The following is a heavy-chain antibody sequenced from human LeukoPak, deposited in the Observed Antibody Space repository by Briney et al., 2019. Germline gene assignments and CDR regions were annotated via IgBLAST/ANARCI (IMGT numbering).Heavy chain of an antibody. CDR2: ISDDGSNK. CDR3: AKAGRQWLLQSTHEH. D-gene: IGHD6-19*01. Sequence: GGSLRLSCAASGFIFSSYGMHWVRQAPGKGLEWVAIISDDGSNKYYADSVKGRFTISRDNSKNTLYLQMNSLRAEDTAVYYCAKAGRQWLLQSTHEHWGQGTLVTVSS. V-gene: IGHV3-30*18. CDR1: GFIFSSYG. J-gene: IGHJ4*02.